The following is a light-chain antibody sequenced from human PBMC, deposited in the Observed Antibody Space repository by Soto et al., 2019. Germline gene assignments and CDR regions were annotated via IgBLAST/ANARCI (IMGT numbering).Light chain of an antibody. CDR3: QQRSNWPQGIT. J-gene: IGKJ5*01. Sequence: EILMTQSPATLSVSPGERATLSCRAGQSVSSTLAWYQQKPGQAPRLLIYGASTRATGIPARLSGSGSGKEFTLTISSLQSEDFAVYYCQQRSNWPQGITFGQGTRLEIK. CDR2: GAS. CDR1: QSVSST. V-gene: IGKV3-15*01.